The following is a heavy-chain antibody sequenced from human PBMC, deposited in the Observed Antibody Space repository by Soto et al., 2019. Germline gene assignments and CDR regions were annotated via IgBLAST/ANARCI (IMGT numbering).Heavy chain of an antibody. J-gene: IGHJ6*02. V-gene: IGHV3-23*01. CDR2: ISGSGGST. D-gene: IGHD3-10*01. Sequence: PGGSLRLSCAASGFTFSSYAMSWVRQAPGKGLEWVSAISGSGGSTYYADSVKGRFTISRDNSKNTLYLQMNSLRAEDTAVYYCAKDLRVTMVRGVTPPPYYYGMDVWGQGTTVTVSS. CDR3: AKDLRVTMVRGVTPPPYYYGMDV. CDR1: GFTFSSYA.